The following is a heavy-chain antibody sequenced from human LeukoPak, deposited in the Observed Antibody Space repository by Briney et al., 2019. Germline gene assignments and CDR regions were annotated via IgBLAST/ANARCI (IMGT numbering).Heavy chain of an antibody. CDR1: GGSISNYY. Sequence: SETLSLTCTVSGGSISNYYWSWIRRPPGQGLEWIGYIYHTGTTKYNPSLKSRVTISVDMSNNQCSLKLTSVTAADTALYYCARYCSGGSCYSGAFDIWGQGTMVTVSS. CDR3: ARYCSGGSCYSGAFDI. CDR2: IYHTGTT. V-gene: IGHV4-59*08. J-gene: IGHJ3*02. D-gene: IGHD2-15*01.